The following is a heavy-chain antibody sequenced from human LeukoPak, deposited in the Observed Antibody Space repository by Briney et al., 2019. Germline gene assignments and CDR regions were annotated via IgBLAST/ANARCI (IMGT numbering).Heavy chain of an antibody. CDR3: ARNLWFGESTDAFDI. V-gene: IGHV1-2*02. D-gene: IGHD3-10*01. J-gene: IGHJ3*02. CDR1: GYTFTGYF. CDR2: INPNSGGT. Sequence: ASVKVSCKASGYTFTGYFMHWVRQAPGQGLEWMGWINPNSGGTNYAQKFQGRVTMTRDTSISTAYMELSRPRSDDTAVYYCARNLWFGESTDAFDIWGQGTMVTVSS.